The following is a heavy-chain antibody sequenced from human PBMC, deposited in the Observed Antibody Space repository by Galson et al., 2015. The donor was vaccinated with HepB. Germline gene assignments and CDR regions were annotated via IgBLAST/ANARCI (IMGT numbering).Heavy chain of an antibody. V-gene: IGHV3-30*18. CDR3: AKDQRGGPFQLLWGHNWFDP. D-gene: IGHD2-2*01. J-gene: IGHJ5*02. CDR1: GFTFSSYG. Sequence: SLRLSCAASGFTFSSYGMHWVRQAPGKGLEWVAVISDDGNNKYYADSVKGRFTISRDNSKNTLYLQMNNLKAEDTAVYYCAKDQRGGPFQLLWGHNWFDPWGQGTLVTVSS. CDR2: ISDDGNNK.